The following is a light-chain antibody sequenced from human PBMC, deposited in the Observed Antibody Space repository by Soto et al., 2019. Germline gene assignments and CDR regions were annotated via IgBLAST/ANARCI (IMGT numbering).Light chain of an antibody. V-gene: IGKV1-27*01. CDR2: ATS. Sequence: DIQMTQSPSSLSASVGDRVTITCRASQDISHFLAWFQQKPGKVPKLLIYATSTLQSGVPSRFSGSRSGTDFTLTINSLQPEDFATYYCQKYNSAPQTFGQWTKVEIK. CDR3: QKYNSAPQT. CDR1: QDISHF. J-gene: IGKJ1*01.